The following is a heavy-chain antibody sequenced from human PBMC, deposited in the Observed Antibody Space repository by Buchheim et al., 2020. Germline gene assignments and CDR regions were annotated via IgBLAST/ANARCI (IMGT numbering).Heavy chain of an antibody. V-gene: IGHV3-23*01. CDR2: IINSGTNT. D-gene: IGHD1-26*01. CDR3: AKEGGGSGSEFDY. CDR1: GFTFSGYA. Sequence: EVQLLESGGGFVQFGGSLRLSCVASGFTFSGYAMSWVRQAPGEGLEWVSAIINSGTNTYYADSVRGRFTISRDNSKNTLYLQMNSLRAEDTAIYYCAKEGGGSGSEFDYWGQGTL. J-gene: IGHJ4*02.